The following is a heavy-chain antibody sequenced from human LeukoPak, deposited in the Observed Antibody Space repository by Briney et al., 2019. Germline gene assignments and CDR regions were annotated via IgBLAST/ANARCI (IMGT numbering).Heavy chain of an antibody. CDR2: IYIGGDT. CDR3: ARAILLTGSEYYFDS. J-gene: IGHJ4*02. Sequence: GGSLRLSCAASGFAVNDNYMGWVRQAPGKGLDWVSLIYIGGDTYYADSVKGRFTISRDNSKNTDYLQMNSLRPDDTATYYCARAILLTGSEYYFDSWGQGTVVTVSS. CDR1: GFAVNDNY. D-gene: IGHD3-9*01. V-gene: IGHV3-53*01.